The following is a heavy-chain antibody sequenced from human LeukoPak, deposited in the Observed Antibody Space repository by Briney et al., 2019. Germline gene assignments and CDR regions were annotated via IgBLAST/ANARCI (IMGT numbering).Heavy chain of an antibody. CDR3: AREYCSGGSCYGFDY. CDR2: ISSSSSTI. D-gene: IGHD2-15*01. V-gene: IGHV3-48*01. J-gene: IGHJ4*02. CDR1: GFTFSSYS. Sequence: GGSLRLSCAASGFTFSSYSMNWVRQAPGKGLEWVSYISSSSSTIYYADSVKVRFTISRDNAKNSLYLQMNSLRAEDTAVYYCAREYCSGGSCYGFDYWGQGTLVTVSS.